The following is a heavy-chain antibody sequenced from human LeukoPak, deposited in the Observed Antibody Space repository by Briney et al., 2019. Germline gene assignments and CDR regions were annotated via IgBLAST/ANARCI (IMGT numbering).Heavy chain of an antibody. V-gene: IGHV4-34*01. J-gene: IGHJ5*02. D-gene: IGHD6-13*01. CDR2: INHSGST. CDR3: ARGRKYSSSWYRGYNWFDP. CDR1: GGSFSGYY. Sequence: SETLSLTCAVYGGSFSGYYWSWIRQPPGKGLEWIGEINHSGSTNYNPSLKSRVTISVDTSKNQFSLKLSSVTAADTAVYYYARGRKYSSSWYRGYNWFDPWGQGTLVTVSS.